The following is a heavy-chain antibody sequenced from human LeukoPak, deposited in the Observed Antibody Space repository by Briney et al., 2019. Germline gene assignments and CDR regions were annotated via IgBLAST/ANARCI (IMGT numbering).Heavy chain of an antibody. Sequence: GGSLRLSCVASGFTFSSYSMNWVRQAPGKGLEWVSYISSSGSTIYYADSVKGRFTISRDNAKNSLYLQMNSLRGEDTAVYYCARESFSGWYDDDWGKGTLVTVSS. J-gene: IGHJ4*02. CDR1: GFTFSSYS. CDR3: ARESFSGWYDDD. CDR2: ISSSGSTI. D-gene: IGHD6-19*01. V-gene: IGHV3-48*04.